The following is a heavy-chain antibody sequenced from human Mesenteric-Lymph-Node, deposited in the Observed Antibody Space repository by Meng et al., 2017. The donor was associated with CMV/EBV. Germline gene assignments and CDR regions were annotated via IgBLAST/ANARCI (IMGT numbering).Heavy chain of an antibody. Sequence: GESLKISCAASGFTFSSYDMHWVRQATGKGLEWVSAIGTAGDTYYPGSVKGRFTISRDNSKSTLFLQMNSLRPEDTAVYYCARDALSGWDGYTTGYFDSWGQGTLVTVSS. CDR3: ARDALSGWDGYTTGYFDS. J-gene: IGHJ4*02. CDR1: GFTFSSYD. D-gene: IGHD5-24*01. V-gene: IGHV3-13*01. CDR2: IGTAGDT.